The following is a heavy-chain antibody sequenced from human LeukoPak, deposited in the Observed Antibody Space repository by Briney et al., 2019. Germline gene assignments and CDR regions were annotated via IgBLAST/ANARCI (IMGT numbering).Heavy chain of an antibody. CDR3: ARIPNFYDNKGYFDY. D-gene: IGHD3-22*01. Sequence: SGPALVQPTQTLTLTCTFSGFSLTISGMCVSWIRQPPGKALEWLARIDWDDDKYYSTSLKTRLTISKDTSKNQVVLTVTNMDPVDTATYYCARIPNFYDNKGYFDYWGRGILVTVSS. CDR1: GFSLTISGMC. CDR2: IDWDDDK. J-gene: IGHJ4*02. V-gene: IGHV2-70*11.